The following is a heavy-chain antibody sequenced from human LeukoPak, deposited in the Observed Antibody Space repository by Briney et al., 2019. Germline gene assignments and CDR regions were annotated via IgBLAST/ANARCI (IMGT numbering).Heavy chain of an antibody. D-gene: IGHD3-10*01. CDR3: ARRHHFGFLDS. CDR1: GVMFPSYW. Sequence: GGSLRLSCAASGVMFPSYWMTRVRQAPGKGLEWVANIKQDGSEKYYVDSVKGRFTTSRDNAKNSVYLQMNSLRAEDTAVYYCARRHHFGFLDSWGQGTLVTVSS. V-gene: IGHV3-7*04. CDR2: IKQDGSEK. J-gene: IGHJ4*02.